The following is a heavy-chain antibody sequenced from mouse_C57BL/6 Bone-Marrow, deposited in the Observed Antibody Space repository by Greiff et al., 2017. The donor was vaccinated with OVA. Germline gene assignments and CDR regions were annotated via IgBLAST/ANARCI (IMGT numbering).Heavy chain of an antibody. Sequence: VKLMESGAELVRPGTSVKMSCKASGYTFTNYWIGWAKQRPGHGLEWIGDIYPGGGYTNYNEKFKGKATLTADKSSSTAYMQFSSLTSEDSAIYYCARVGSNYAMDYWGQGTSVTVSS. V-gene: IGHV1-63*01. J-gene: IGHJ4*01. D-gene: IGHD1-1*01. CDR1: GYTFTNYW. CDR3: ARVGSNYAMDY. CDR2: IYPGGGYT.